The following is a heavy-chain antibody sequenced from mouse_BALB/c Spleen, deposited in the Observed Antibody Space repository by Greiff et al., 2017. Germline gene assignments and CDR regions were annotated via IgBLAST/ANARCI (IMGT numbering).Heavy chain of an antibody. D-gene: IGHD1-1*01. CDR3: AKLLRGIYYAMDY. CDR1: GFTFSSFG. CDR2: ISSGSSTI. Sequence: EVQGVESGGGLVQPGGSRKLSCAASGFTFSSFGMHWVRQAPEKGLEWVAYISSGSSTIYYADTVKGRFTISRDNPKNTLFLQMTSLRSEDTAMYYCAKLLRGIYYAMDYWGQGTSVTVSS. J-gene: IGHJ4*01. V-gene: IGHV5-17*02.